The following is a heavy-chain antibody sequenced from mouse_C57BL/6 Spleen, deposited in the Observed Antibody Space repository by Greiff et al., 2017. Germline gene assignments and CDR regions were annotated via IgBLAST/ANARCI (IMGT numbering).Heavy chain of an antibody. J-gene: IGHJ4*01. V-gene: IGHV1-15*01. CDR2: IDPETGGT. CDR1: GYTFTDYE. Sequence: QVQLQQSGAELVRPGASVTLSCKASGYTFTDYEMHWVKQTPVQGLEWIGAIDPETGGTAYNQKFKGKAILTADKSSSTAYMELRSLTSEDSAVYYCTRAHPNYYGSPYAMDYWGQGTSVTVSS. D-gene: IGHD1-1*01. CDR3: TRAHPNYYGSPYAMDY.